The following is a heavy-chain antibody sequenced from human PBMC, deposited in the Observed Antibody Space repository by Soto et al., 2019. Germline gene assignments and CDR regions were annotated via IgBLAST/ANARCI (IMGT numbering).Heavy chain of an antibody. CDR2: IYPSDSYT. V-gene: IGHV5-10-1*04. CDR3: ASSYYDFWSGYSNNWFDP. D-gene: IGHD3-3*01. J-gene: IGHJ5*02. Sequence: PGESLKISCKGSGYSFTSYWISWVRQMPGKGLEWMGSIYPSDSYTKYSPSFQGQVTISADKSISTAYLQWSSLKASDTAMFYCASSYYDFWSGYSNNWFDPWGQGTLVTVSS. CDR1: GYSFTSYW.